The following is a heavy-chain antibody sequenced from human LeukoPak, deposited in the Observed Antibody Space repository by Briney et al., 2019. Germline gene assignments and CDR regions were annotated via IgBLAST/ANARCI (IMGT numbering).Heavy chain of an antibody. V-gene: IGHV3-48*04. Sequence: GGSLRLSCVASGFTFSISSTSWVRQAPGKGLEWVSYISSSSSSIYDADSVRGRFTISRDNAKNSLYLQMNSLRAEDTAVYYCARDRRYSGSLGPGDYWGQGTLVTVSS. CDR2: ISSSSSSI. CDR1: GFTFSISS. D-gene: IGHD1-26*01. J-gene: IGHJ4*02. CDR3: ARDRRYSGSLGPGDY.